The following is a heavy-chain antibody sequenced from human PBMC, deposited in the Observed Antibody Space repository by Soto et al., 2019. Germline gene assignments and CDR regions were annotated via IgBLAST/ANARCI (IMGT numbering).Heavy chain of an antibody. J-gene: IGHJ6*02. D-gene: IGHD3-10*01. Sequence: QVQLVQSGAEVKKPGASVKVSCKTSGYTFSTYDINWVRQAPGQGLEWMGWMNPNSGDTGYAQKFLGRLTMTRDSTIRTVYMELSSLSSEDTAVYYCARVNYYGSGSYQHFFYFYALDVWGQGTTVTVS. CDR1: GYTFSTYD. V-gene: IGHV1-8*01. CDR3: ARVNYYGSGSYQHFFYFYALDV. CDR2: MNPNSGDT.